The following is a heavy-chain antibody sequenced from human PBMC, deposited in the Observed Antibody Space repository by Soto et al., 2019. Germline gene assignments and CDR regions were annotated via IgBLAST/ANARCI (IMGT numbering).Heavy chain of an antibody. V-gene: IGHV3-53*01. CDR3: ASWHEREHAYDV. D-gene: IGHD1-1*01. CDR2: LYDVDGS. J-gene: IGHJ3*01. Sequence: GGSLRLSCVAFGLTVSGKKYVAWVRQAPGKGLEWVSALYDVDGSFYADSVKGRFTTSSDSSKTTVYLQMNGLRPDDTAVYYCASWHEREHAYDVWGQGTTVTVSS. CDR1: GLTVSGKKY.